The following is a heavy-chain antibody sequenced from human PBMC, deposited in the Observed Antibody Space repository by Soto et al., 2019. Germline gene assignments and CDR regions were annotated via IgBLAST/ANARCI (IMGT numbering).Heavy chain of an antibody. D-gene: IGHD4-17*01. Sequence: GGSLRLSCAASGFTFSNAWMSWVRQAPGKGLEWVGRIKSKTDGGTTDYAAPVKGRFTISRDDSKNTLYLQMNSLKTEDTAVYYCTTGLRTYYYYYGMDVWGQGTTVTVSS. V-gene: IGHV3-15*01. J-gene: IGHJ6*02. CDR1: GFTFSNAW. CDR2: IKSKTDGGTT. CDR3: TTGLRTYYYYYGMDV.